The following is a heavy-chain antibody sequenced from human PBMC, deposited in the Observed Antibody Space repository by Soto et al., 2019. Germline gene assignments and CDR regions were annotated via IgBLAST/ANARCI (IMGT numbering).Heavy chain of an antibody. V-gene: IGHV4-34*01. CDR3: ARAPKVSGSSQTRPDF. CDR2: ISQSGNT. J-gene: IGHJ4*02. D-gene: IGHD6-6*01. Sequence: SETLSLTCSIYSGSFSGYYWSWIRQPPGKGLEWIGEISQSGNTNYSPSLKSRVSISIDTSKKQVSLNLASVSAADTAVYYCARAPKVSGSSQTRPDFWGQGTLVTVS. CDR1: SGSFSGYY.